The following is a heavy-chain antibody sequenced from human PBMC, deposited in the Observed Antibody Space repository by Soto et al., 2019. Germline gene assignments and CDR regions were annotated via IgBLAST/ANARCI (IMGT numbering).Heavy chain of an antibody. V-gene: IGHV3-30*18. J-gene: IGHJ4*02. D-gene: IGHD3-16*01. CDR1: GFTFSSYG. Sequence: LRLSCAASGFTFSSYGMHWVRQAPGKGLEWVAVISYDGSNKYYADSVKGRFTISRDNSKNTLYLQMNSLRAEDTAVYYCAKDGGAAPGPVYWGQGTLVTVSS. CDR3: AKDGGAAPGPVY. CDR2: ISYDGSNK.